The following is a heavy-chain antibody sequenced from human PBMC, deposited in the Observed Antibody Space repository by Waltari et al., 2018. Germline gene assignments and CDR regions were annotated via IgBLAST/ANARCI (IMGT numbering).Heavy chain of an antibody. J-gene: IGHJ4*02. CDR1: GITFSDSA. CDR2: RWNDGSYQ. CDR3: AKANGSGGFLVDF. D-gene: IGHD3-10*01. V-gene: IGHV3-33*06. Sequence: QVQLVESGGGVVQPGRSLRLSCAASGITFSDSAMHWVRQTPGRGLEWVSVRWNDGSYQYYADSVKGRFTISRDNSKNTLYLQMNSLRVEDTGVYYCAKANGSGGFLVDFWGQGTLVTISS.